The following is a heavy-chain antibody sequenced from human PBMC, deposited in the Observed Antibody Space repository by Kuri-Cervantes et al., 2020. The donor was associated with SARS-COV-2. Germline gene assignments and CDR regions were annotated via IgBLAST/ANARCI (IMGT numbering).Heavy chain of an antibody. Sequence: KVSCKGSGYSFTSYWIGWVRQMPGKGLEWMGIIYPGDSDTRYSPSFQGQVTISADKSISTAYLQWSSLKASDTAMYYCARRASNSPPYYYYYMDVWDKGTTVTVSS. CDR1: GYSFTSYW. V-gene: IGHV5-51*01. CDR3: ARRASNSPPYYYYYMDV. CDR2: IYPGDSDT. J-gene: IGHJ6*03. D-gene: IGHD6-6*01.